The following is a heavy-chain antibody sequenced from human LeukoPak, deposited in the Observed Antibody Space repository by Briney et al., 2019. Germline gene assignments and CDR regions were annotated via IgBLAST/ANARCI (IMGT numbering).Heavy chain of an antibody. J-gene: IGHJ6*02. CDR3: ARDGAQSGYDVYYYYGMDV. V-gene: IGHV4-39*07. Sequence: ASETLSLTCTVSGGSISSSNSYWGWIRQPPGKGLEWIGRIYTSGSTNYNPSLKSRVTMSVDTSKNQFSLKLSSVTAADTAVYYCARDGAQSGYDVYYYYGMDVWGQGTTVTVSS. D-gene: IGHD5-12*01. CDR2: IYTSGST. CDR1: GGSISSSNSY.